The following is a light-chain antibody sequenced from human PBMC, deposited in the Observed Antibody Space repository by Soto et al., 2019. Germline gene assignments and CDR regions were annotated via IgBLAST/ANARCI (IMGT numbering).Light chain of an antibody. V-gene: IGKV3D-20*02. CDR2: AAS. CDR1: QSFRSNY. J-gene: IGKJ5*01. Sequence: EIVLTQSPATLSLTSRERATLSYRASQSFRSNYLAWYQQRPGQAPRLLIYAASSRATGIPDRFSGSGSGTDFTLTISRLEPEDFATYYCQQSYSTPPITFGQGTRLEIK. CDR3: QQSYSTPPIT.